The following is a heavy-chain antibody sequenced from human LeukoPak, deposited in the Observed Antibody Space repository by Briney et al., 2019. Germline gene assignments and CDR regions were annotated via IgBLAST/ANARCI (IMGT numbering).Heavy chain of an antibody. D-gene: IGHD2/OR15-2a*01. CDR2: IIGSGTYT. CDR3: ARDRTTTGLLLAGLIDY. CDR1: RFTLNSYS. J-gene: IGHJ4*02. Sequence: GGSLTLSCAAARFTLNSYSMTWVRQAHGKGLEWVSAIIGSGTYTYYANSVKGRFTISRDNSKNTLYLQMDSLRAEDTAVYYCARDRTTTGLLLAGLIDYWGKGTLVTVSS. V-gene: IGHV3-23*01.